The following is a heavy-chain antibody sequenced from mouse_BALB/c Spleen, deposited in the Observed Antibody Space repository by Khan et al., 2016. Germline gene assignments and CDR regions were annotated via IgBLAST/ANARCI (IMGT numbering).Heavy chain of an antibody. CDR1: GYTFSSYW. CDR2: ILPGSGST. V-gene: IGHV1-9*01. CDR3: ARTDRRGSFDY. Sequence: QVQLQQSGAELMKPGASVKISCKATGYTFSSYWIEWVKQRPGHGLEWIGEILPGSGSTNYNEKFRGKATFTADTSSHTAYMQLSSLTSEDSAVHYCARTDRRGSFDYWGQGTTLTVSS. J-gene: IGHJ2*01.